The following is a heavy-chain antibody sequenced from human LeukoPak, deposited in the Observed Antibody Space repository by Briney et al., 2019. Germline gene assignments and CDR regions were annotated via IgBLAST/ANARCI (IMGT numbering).Heavy chain of an antibody. V-gene: IGHV4-31*03. CDR1: GGSISSGGYY. J-gene: IGHJ3*02. CDR2: IYYSGST. D-gene: IGHD2-21*02. CDR3: ASRVVTAIRPGAFDI. Sequence: SQTLSLTCTVSGGSISSGGYYWSWIRQHPGKGLEWIGYIYYSGSTYYNPFLKRRVTISVDTSKNQFSLKLSSVTAADTAVYYCASRVVTAIRPGAFDIWGQGTMVTVSS.